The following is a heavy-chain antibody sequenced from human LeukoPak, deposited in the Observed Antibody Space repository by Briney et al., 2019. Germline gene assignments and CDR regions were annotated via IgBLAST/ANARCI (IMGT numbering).Heavy chain of an antibody. J-gene: IGHJ5*02. Sequence: SETLSLTCVVSGGSISSYYWSWIRQPPGKGLEWIGYIYYSGSTNYNPSLKSRVTISVDTSKNQFSLKLSSVTAADTAVYYCARDRCSGGSCYSVGPWFDPWGQGTLVTVSS. CDR1: GGSISSYY. CDR2: IYYSGST. V-gene: IGHV4-59*01. D-gene: IGHD2-15*01. CDR3: ARDRCSGGSCYSVGPWFDP.